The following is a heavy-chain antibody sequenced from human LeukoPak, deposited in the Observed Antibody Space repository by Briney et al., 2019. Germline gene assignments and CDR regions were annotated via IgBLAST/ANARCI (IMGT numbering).Heavy chain of an antibody. D-gene: IGHD3-10*01. CDR1: GGSISSGGYS. CDR3: ARGFSYYYGSGTYYNVGFDY. CDR2: IYYSGST. Sequence: SETLSLTCTVSGGSISSGGYSWSWIRQHPGKGLEWIGYIYYSGSTYYNPSLKSRVTISVDTSKNQFSLKLSSVTAADTAVYYCARGFSYYYGSGTYYNVGFDYWGQGTLVTVSS. V-gene: IGHV4-31*03. J-gene: IGHJ4*02.